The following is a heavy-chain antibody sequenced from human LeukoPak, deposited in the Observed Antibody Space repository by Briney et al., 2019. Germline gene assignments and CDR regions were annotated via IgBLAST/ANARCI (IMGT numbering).Heavy chain of an antibody. V-gene: IGHV3-30*03. J-gene: IGHJ4*02. CDR1: GFKFRSYG. CDR2: ISFDESNK. CDR3: ARSRYDYIWGIDY. Sequence: PGGSLRLSCAASGFKFRSYGMHWVRQAPGKGLEWVALISFDESNKYYLDSVKGRFTISRDNSKNTLYLQMNSLRDEDTAVFYCARSRYDYIWGIDYWGQGTLVTISS. D-gene: IGHD3-16*01.